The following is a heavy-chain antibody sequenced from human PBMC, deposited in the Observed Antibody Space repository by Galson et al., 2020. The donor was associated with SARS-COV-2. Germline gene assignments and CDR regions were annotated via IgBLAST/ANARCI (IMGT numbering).Heavy chain of an antibody. CDR3: ARDNRLAAVKRGAFDI. CDR2: IYFTGSA. Sequence: ETSETLSLTCNVSAVSISNDGYYWGWIRQHPGKGLEWIAYIYFTGSAYYNPSLKSRVTISVDTSKNQFSLRLSSVTAADTAVYFCARDNRLAAVKRGAFDIWGQGTMVTVSS. CDR1: AVSISNDGYY. J-gene: IGHJ3*02. D-gene: IGHD6-13*01. V-gene: IGHV4-31*03.